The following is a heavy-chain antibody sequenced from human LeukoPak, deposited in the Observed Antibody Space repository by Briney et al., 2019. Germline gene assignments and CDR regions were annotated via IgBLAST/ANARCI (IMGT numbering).Heavy chain of an antibody. CDR2: INAGNGNT. J-gene: IGHJ4*02. Sequence: ASVKVSCKASGYTFTSYAMHWVRQAPGQRLEWMGWINAGNGNTKYSQEFQGRVTITRDTSASTAYMELSSLRSEDMAVYYCARSKIAAAGRLDYWGQGTLVTVSS. CDR1: GYTFTSYA. CDR3: ARSKIAAAGRLDY. V-gene: IGHV1-3*03. D-gene: IGHD6-13*01.